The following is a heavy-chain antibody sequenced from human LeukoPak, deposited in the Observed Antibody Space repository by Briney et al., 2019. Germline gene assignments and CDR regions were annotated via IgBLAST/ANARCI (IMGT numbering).Heavy chain of an antibody. CDR3: ARVGTAEGTLEDY. Sequence: PGGSLRLSCAASGFTFSSYWMSWVRQPPGKGLEWVANIKHDGSEKYYVDSVKGRFTISRDNAKNSLYLQMNSLRGGDTAVYYCARVGTAEGTLEDYWGQGTLVTVSS. D-gene: IGHD6-13*01. CDR2: IKHDGSEK. CDR1: GFTFSSYW. J-gene: IGHJ4*02. V-gene: IGHV3-7*01.